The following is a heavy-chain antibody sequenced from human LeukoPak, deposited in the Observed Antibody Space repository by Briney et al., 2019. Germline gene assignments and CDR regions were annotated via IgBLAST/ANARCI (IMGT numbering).Heavy chain of an antibody. CDR3: AKHNPARGVFDN. D-gene: IGHD1-14*01. Sequence: GESLRLSCAASGFTFSSYSMNWVRQAPGKGLEWVSSISSSSSYIYYADSVKGRFSISRDNSKNTLFLQMSSLRPDDTAVYYCAKHNPARGVFDNWGQGTLVTVSS. V-gene: IGHV3-21*01. CDR2: ISSSSSYI. J-gene: IGHJ4*02. CDR1: GFTFSSYS.